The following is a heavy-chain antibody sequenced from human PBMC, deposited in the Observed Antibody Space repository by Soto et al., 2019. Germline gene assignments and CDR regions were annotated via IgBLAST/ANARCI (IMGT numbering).Heavy chain of an antibody. CDR3: ARNSPVQWMADNWFDP. CDR2: IYSSGTT. V-gene: IGHV4-39*01. Sequence: SETLSLTCNVSGDSISGSRHFWGWVRQPPGKGLEWIGSIYSSGTTYHNPSLKSRVTISVDASDNQFSLKLSSVTDADTAVYYCARNSPVQWMADNWFDPWGQGTLVTVSS. D-gene: IGHD6-19*01. CDR1: GDSISGSRHF. J-gene: IGHJ5*02.